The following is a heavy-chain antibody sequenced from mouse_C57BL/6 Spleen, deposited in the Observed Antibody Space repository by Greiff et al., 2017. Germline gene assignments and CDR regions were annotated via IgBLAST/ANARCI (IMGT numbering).Heavy chain of an antibody. J-gene: IGHJ2*01. Sequence: QVQLQQPGAELVKPGASVKLSCKASGYTFTSYWMHWVKQRPGQGLEWIGMIHPNSGSTNYNKKFKSKATLTVDKSSSTAYMQLSSLTSEDSAVYYCARSRDGSSYGYWGQGTTLTVSS. V-gene: IGHV1-64*01. CDR3: ARSRDGSSYGY. CDR1: GYTFTSYW. D-gene: IGHD1-1*01. CDR2: IHPNSGST.